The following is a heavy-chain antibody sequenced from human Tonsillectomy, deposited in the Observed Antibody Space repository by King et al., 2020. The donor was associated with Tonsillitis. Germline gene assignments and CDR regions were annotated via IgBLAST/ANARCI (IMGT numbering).Heavy chain of an antibody. CDR3: AKGPIASAPHWYFDL. Sequence: QLVQSGGGLVQPGGSLRLSCEGSGFTFSDYAMSWVRQGPGKGLEWVSSIKDIGSKKYNADSVKGRFTISRDNSKNTLYLQMASLRDEDTAVYYCAKGPIASAPHWYFDLWGRGTLVTVSS. J-gene: IGHJ2*01. D-gene: IGHD6-13*01. V-gene: IGHV3-23*04. CDR1: GFTFSDYA. CDR2: IKDIGSKK.